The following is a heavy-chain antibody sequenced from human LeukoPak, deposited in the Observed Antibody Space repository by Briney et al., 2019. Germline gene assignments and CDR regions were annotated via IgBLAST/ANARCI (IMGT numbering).Heavy chain of an antibody. J-gene: IGHJ4*02. D-gene: IGHD6-19*01. Sequence: PSETLSLTCSVSRXSVSHYYGTWIRHPPGKGLEWIWYIYSSGTTNYNPYPKSRVTMSVVTSKNQFSLKMTSVTAADTAVHYCARQGSGPLSWPFDAWSQGTLVTVSS. CDR2: IYSSGTT. V-gene: IGHV4-59*02. CDR1: RXSVSHYY. CDR3: ARQGSGPLSWPFDA.